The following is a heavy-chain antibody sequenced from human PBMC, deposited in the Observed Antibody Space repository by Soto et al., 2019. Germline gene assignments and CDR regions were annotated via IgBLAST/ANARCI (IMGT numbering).Heavy chain of an antibody. Sequence: ASVKVSCKDSGYTFTSYAMHWVRQAPGQRLEWMVWINAVNGNTKYSQKFQGRVTITRDTSASTAYMELSSLISEDTAVYYCARGGSLYWYFDLWGRGTLVTVSS. CDR1: GYTFTSYA. V-gene: IGHV1-3*01. CDR3: ARGGSLYWYFDL. J-gene: IGHJ2*01. D-gene: IGHD1-26*01. CDR2: INAVNGNT.